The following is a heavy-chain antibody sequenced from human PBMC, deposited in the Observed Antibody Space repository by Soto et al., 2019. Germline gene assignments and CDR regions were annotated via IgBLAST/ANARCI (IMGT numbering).Heavy chain of an antibody. D-gene: IGHD2-2*01. CDR3: ARDTAARYIDY. V-gene: IGHV3-33*01. CDR1: GFTFRNYA. Sequence: QAQLVQSGGGVVQPGRSLTLSCAASGFTFRNYAMLWVRQVPGKGLECVAVIWYDGSKEYYADSVKGRFAISRDNSKNTLFLQMSSLRDEDTVVYYCARDTAARYIDYWGQGTQVTVSS. J-gene: IGHJ4*02. CDR2: IWYDGSKE.